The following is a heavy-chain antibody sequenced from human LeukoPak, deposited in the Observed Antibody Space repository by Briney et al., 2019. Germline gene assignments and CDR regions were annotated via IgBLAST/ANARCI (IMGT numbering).Heavy chain of an antibody. J-gene: IGHJ4*02. CDR2: IHGDGST. D-gene: IGHD2-21*02. CDR1: GFSFSTYA. CDR3: ARGESSDCTCIDY. Sequence: GGSLRLSCAASGFSFSTYAMHWVRQAPGKGLEWVSVIHGDGSTYYADSVKGRFTISRDNSKNTLYLQMNSLRAEDTAVYYCARGESSDCTCIDYWGQGTLVSVSS. V-gene: IGHV3-53*01.